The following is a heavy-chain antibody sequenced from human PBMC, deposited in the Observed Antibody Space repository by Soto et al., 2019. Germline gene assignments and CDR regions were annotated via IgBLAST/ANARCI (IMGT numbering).Heavy chain of an antibody. Sequence: SVKVSCKASGGTFSSYAISWVRQAPGQGLEWMGGIIPIFGTANYAQKFQGRVTITADESTSTAYMELSSLRSEDTAVYYCARAPPVDYYDSSGSNWFDPWGQGTLVTVSS. CDR2: IIPIFGTA. CDR3: ARAPPVDYYDSSGSNWFDP. CDR1: GGTFSSYA. J-gene: IGHJ5*02. V-gene: IGHV1-69*13. D-gene: IGHD3-22*01.